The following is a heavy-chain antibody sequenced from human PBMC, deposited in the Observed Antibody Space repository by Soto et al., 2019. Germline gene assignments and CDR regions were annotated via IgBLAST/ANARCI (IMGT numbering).Heavy chain of an antibody. D-gene: IGHD3-10*01. J-gene: IGHJ4*02. CDR2: ISDDGART. Sequence: GGSLRLSCAASGFVFEMYWMHWVRQTPGKGPEWVSRISDDGARTDYADSVKGRFTISRDNAKNSLYLQMNSLRAEDTAVYYCTRGPRPSSVGTGAFWGRRALVTVSS. CDR1: GFVFEMYW. CDR3: TRGPRPSSVGTGAF. V-gene: IGHV3-74*01.